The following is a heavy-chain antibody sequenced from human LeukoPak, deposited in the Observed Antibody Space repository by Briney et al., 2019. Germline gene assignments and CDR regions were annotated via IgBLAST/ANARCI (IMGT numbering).Heavy chain of an antibody. J-gene: IGHJ5*02. CDR1: GGSINTYF. V-gene: IGHV4-4*07. D-gene: IGHD2-15*01. Sequence: SETLSLTCTVSGGSINTYFCSWIRQPAGKGLEWIGRIDAGGSINYNPSLKSRVTMSVDRSKNQFSLKLSSVTAADTAVYYCAKVGSLSRGRNWVDPWGQGTLVTVSS. CDR2: IDAGGSI. CDR3: AKVGSLSRGRNWVDP.